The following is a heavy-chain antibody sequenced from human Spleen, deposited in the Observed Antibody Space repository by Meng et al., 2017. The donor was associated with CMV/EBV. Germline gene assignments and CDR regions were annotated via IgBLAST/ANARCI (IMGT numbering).Heavy chain of an antibody. D-gene: IGHD1-1*01. CDR3: VRGYNSFDS. V-gene: IGHV3-72*01. Sequence: SCAAFGFIFSDHYLDWVRQTPGKGLEWVGRSRNKANRYTTEYAASVKGRFTVSREESKNSLYLQMNSLKTEDTAVYYCVRGYNSFDSWGQGTLVTVSS. CDR2: SRNKANRYTT. J-gene: IGHJ4*02. CDR1: GFIFSDHY.